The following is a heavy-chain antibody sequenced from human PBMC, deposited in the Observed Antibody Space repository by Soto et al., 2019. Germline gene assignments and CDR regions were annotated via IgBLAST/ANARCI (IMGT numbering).Heavy chain of an antibody. Sequence: PSETLSLTCTVSGGSISSSSYYWGWIRQPPGKGLEWIGSIYYSGSTYYNPSLKSRVTISVDTSKNQFSLKLSSETAEDTAVYYCARDRYYYDGSVLDPWGQGTLVTVSS. D-gene: IGHD3-22*01. CDR3: ARDRYYYDGSVLDP. CDR2: IYYSGST. CDR1: GGSISSSSYY. J-gene: IGHJ5*02. V-gene: IGHV4-39*02.